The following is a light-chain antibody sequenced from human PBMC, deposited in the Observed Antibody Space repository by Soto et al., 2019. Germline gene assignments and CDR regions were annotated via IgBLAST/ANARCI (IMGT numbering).Light chain of an antibody. J-gene: IGKJ4*01. CDR3: QQYINWPPLT. CDR1: QSVSSN. V-gene: IGKV3D-15*01. Sequence: EIVMTQSSTILSVSPGERATLSCRASQSVSSNLAWYQQKPGQAPRLLIYGVYTRAPGIPARFSGSGSGTEFTLTISSLQSEDFAVYYCQQYINWPPLTFGGGTKVEIK. CDR2: GVY.